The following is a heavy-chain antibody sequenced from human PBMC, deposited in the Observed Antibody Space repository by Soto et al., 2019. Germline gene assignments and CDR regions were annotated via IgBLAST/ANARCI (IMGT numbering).Heavy chain of an antibody. D-gene: IGHD3-22*01. V-gene: IGHV3-7*04. CDR2: IKPDGGEK. CDR1: GFTFSTYW. J-gene: IGHJ3*02. Sequence: GGSLRLSCAASGFTFSTYWMSWVRQAPGKGLQWVANIKPDGGEKWYVDSVRGRFTISRDNVKNSLYLQMNNVRAEDTAVYYWARGDFYDSSGPFSDAFDIWGQGTMVTVSS. CDR3: ARGDFYDSSGPFSDAFDI.